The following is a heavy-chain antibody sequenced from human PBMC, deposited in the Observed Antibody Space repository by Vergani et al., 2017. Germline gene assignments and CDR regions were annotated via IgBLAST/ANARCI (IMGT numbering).Heavy chain of an antibody. CDR2: IYYSGST. CDR3: ARSGRLIGEPDY. Sequence: QLQLQESGPGLVKPSETLSLTCTVSGGSISSSSYYWGWIRQPPGKGLEWIASIYYSGSTYYNPSLKSRVTISVDTSKNQFSLKLSSVTAADTAVYYCARSGRLIGEPDYGGQGTLVTVSS. J-gene: IGHJ4*02. V-gene: IGHV4-39*01. D-gene: IGHD3-10*01. CDR1: GGSISSSSYY.